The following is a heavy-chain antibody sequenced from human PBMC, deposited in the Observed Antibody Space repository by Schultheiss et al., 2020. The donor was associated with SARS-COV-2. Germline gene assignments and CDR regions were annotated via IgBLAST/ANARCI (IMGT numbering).Heavy chain of an antibody. CDR2: ISYDGNNR. J-gene: IGHJ6*02. D-gene: IGHD3-10*01. Sequence: GGSLRLSCAASGFTFSDYAMQWVRQAPGKGLEWVEVISYDGNNRFYADNSKNTLYLQMNSLRAEDTAVYYCAKDLGDLDSDYYYYGMDVWGQGTTVTVSS. V-gene: IGHV3-30*18. CDR1: GFTFSDYA. CDR3: AKDLGDLDSDYYYYGMDV.